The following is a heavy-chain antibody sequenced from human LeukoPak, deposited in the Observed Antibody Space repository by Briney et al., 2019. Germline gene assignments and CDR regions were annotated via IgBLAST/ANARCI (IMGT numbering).Heavy chain of an antibody. V-gene: IGHV4-61*02. Sequence: SETLSLTCTVSGGSISSGSYYWSWIRQPAGKGLEWIGRIYTSGSTNYNPSLKSRLTISVDTSKNQFSLKLSSVTAADTAVYYCARDSPNGIAAAGSYYYYGMDVWGQGTTVTVSS. CDR3: ARDSPNGIAAAGSYYYYGMDV. J-gene: IGHJ6*02. CDR2: IYTSGST. CDR1: GGSISSGSYY. D-gene: IGHD6-13*01.